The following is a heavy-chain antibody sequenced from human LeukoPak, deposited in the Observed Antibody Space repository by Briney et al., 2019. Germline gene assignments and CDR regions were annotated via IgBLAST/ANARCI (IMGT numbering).Heavy chain of an antibody. CDR3: ARVFGVGSPNDAFDI. Sequence: ASVKVSCKASGYTFTGYYMHWVRQAPGQGLEWMGWINPNSGVTNYAQKFRGWVTITRDTSISTAYMELSRLRSDDTAVYYCARVFGVGSPNDAFDIWGQGTMVTVSS. CDR1: GYTFTGYY. V-gene: IGHV1-2*04. D-gene: IGHD3-3*01. CDR2: INPNSGVT. J-gene: IGHJ3*02.